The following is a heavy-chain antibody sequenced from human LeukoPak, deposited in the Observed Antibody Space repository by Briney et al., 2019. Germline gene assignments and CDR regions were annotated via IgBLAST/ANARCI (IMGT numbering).Heavy chain of an antibody. CDR3: ARGRIAVGATDF. J-gene: IGHJ4*02. Sequence: GGSLRLSCAASGFILSSFSMNWVRQAPGKGLEWISYISSSNTIYYAESVKGRFTISRDNAKNSVYLQMNSLRAEDTAVYYCARGRIAVGATDFWGQGTLVTVSS. CDR1: GFILSSFS. D-gene: IGHD6-13*01. CDR2: ISSSNTI. V-gene: IGHV3-48*01.